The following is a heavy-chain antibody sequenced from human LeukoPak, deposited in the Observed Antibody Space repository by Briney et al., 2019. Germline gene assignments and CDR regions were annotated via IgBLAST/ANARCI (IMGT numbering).Heavy chain of an antibody. D-gene: IGHD3-22*01. Sequence: SETLSLTCTVSGGSISSYYWSWIRQPAGKGLEWIGRIYTSGSTNYNPSLKSRVTMSVDTSKNQFSLKLSSVTAADTAVYYCARDKIVRDYYDSSGYYYYYYGMDVWGQGTTVTVSS. CDR1: GGSISSYY. J-gene: IGHJ6*02. CDR3: ARDKIVRDYYDSSGYYYYYYGMDV. CDR2: IYTSGST. V-gene: IGHV4-4*07.